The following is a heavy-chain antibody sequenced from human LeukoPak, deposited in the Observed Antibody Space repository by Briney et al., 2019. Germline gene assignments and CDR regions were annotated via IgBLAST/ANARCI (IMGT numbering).Heavy chain of an antibody. D-gene: IGHD1-26*01. CDR3: AEKGATTGDFDY. Sequence: GALRLSCAASGFTFSNFLMTWVRQAPGKGPEWVSAISGSGGDTYYADSVKGRFTISRDNSKNTLYLQMNSLRAEDTAVYYCAEKGATTGDFDYWGQGTLVTVSS. J-gene: IGHJ4*02. V-gene: IGHV3-23*01. CDR1: GFTFSNFL. CDR2: ISGSGGDT.